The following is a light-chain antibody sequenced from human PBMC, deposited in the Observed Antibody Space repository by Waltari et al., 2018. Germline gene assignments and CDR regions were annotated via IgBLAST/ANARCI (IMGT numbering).Light chain of an antibody. V-gene: IGLV2-8*01. Sequence: QSALTQPPSASGPLGQSVTISCPGTSSDVGDYDYVPWFQQHPGKAPKLMINDISKRPSGVHDRLSGSKSGNTASLTVSGLQAEDEADYYCSSYAGSNNLVFGSGTKVTVL. CDR3: SSYAGSNNLV. CDR1: SSDVGDYDY. J-gene: IGLJ1*01. CDR2: DIS.